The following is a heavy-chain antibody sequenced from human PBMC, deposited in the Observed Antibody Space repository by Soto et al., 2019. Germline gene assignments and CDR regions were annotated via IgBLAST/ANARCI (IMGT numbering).Heavy chain of an antibody. V-gene: IGHV1-18*01. CDR1: GYTFYISG. D-gene: IGHD3-3*01. CDR3: ARDRGLFYDFWSGYPPWDAFDI. CDR2: ISAYNGNT. J-gene: IGHJ3*02. Sequence: VPAKVSCTASGYTFYISGISLAQKAPGQGLEWMGWISAYNGNTNYAQKLQGRVTMTTDTSTSTAYMELRSLRSDDTAVYYCARDRGLFYDFWSGYPPWDAFDIWGQGTMVTVSS.